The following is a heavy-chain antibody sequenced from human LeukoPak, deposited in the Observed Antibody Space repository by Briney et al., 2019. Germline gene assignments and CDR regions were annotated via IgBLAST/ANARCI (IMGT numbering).Heavy chain of an antibody. V-gene: IGHV3-30*02. CDR2: IRYDGSNK. CDR3: AKRGSTSCPCAFDI. Sequence: GGSLRLSCAASGFTFSSYGMHWVRQAPGKGLEWVAFIRYDGSNKYYADSVKVRFTISRDNSKNTLYLQMNSLRAEDTAVYYCAKRGSTSCPCAFDIWGQGTMVTVSS. D-gene: IGHD2-2*01. CDR1: GFTFSSYG. J-gene: IGHJ3*02.